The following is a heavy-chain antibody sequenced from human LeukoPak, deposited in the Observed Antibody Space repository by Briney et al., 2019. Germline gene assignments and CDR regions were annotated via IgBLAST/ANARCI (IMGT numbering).Heavy chain of an antibody. CDR1: GGSISSYY. Sequence: PSETLSLTCTVSGGSISSYYWSWIRQPPGKGLEWIGYIYYSGSTNYNPSLKSRVTISVDTSKNQFSLKLSSVTAADTAVYYCARYGVLRYFDWLVGAYFDYWGPGNPGHRLL. CDR2: IYYSGST. CDR3: ARYGVLRYFDWLVGAYFDY. J-gene: IGHJ4*02. D-gene: IGHD3-9*01. V-gene: IGHV4-59*01.